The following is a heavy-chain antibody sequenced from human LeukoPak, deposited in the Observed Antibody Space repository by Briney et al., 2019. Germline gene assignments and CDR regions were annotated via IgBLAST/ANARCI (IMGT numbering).Heavy chain of an antibody. CDR1: GFTFSNYE. D-gene: IGHD3-22*01. V-gene: IGHV3-48*03. Sequence: PGGSLRLSCAASGFTFSNYEMNWVRQAPGKGLEWVSYISGSGSIIYYADSVKGRFTISRDNAKNSLYLEMNSLRAEDTAVYYCARKYYYDTSGLGEFDYWGQGTLVTVSS. J-gene: IGHJ4*02. CDR2: ISGSGSII. CDR3: ARKYYYDTSGLGEFDY.